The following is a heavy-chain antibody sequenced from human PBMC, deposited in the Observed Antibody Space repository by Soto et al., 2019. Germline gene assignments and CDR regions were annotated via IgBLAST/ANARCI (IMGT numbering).Heavy chain of an antibody. J-gene: IGHJ6*02. CDR2: IYYSGST. CDR3: ARHRYSNSGYYYYGMDV. D-gene: IGHD4-4*01. Sequence: SETLSLTCTVSGGSISSSSYYWGWIRQPPGKGLEWIGSIYYSGSTYYNPSLKSRVTISVDTSKNQFSLKLSSVTAADTAVYYCARHRYSNSGYYYYGMDVWGQGTTVTVSS. V-gene: IGHV4-39*01. CDR1: GGSISSSSYY.